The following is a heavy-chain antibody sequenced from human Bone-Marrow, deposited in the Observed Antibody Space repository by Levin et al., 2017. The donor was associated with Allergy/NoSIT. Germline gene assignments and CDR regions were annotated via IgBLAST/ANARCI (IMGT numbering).Heavy chain of an antibody. CDR1: GFTFSRIS. CDR3: ARDSNHWLPDF. D-gene: IGHD1-14*01. CDR2: ISSDGSYI. V-gene: IGHV3-30*04. Sequence: GGSLRLSCAASGFTFSRISMHWVRQAPGKGLEWVAIISSDGSYIYYADFVKGRFIISRDNSKDTLFLQMDSLDTADTGLYFCARDSNHWLPDFWGQGALVTVSS. J-gene: IGHJ4*02.